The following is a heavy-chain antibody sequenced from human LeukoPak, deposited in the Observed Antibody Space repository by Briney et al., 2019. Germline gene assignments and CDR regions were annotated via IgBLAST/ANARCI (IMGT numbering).Heavy chain of an antibody. CDR2: IGHGGGGI. CDR1: GFTFSNFA. J-gene: IGHJ4*02. D-gene: IGHD2-21*02. V-gene: IGHV3-23*01. CDR3: AKDSKQYCGGDCPIER. Sequence: PGGSLRLSCAASGFTFSNFAMSWVRQAPGKGVEWVAGIGHGGGGIFYAESVKGRFTISRDNPKKTLYLQMNSLRAEDTALYYCAKDSKQYCGGDCPIERWGQGTLVTVSP.